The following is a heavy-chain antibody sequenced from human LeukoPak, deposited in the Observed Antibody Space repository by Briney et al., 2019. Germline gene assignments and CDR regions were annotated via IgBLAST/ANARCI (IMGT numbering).Heavy chain of an antibody. D-gene: IGHD6-13*01. V-gene: IGHV4-38-2*02. J-gene: IGHJ3*02. CDR1: GYSNSSDYY. CDR3: ASNPSRADAFDI. CDR2: IYHSGST. Sequence: SETLSLTCTVSGYSNSSDYYWGWIRQPPGKGLEWIGSIYHSGSTYYNPSLKSRVTISVDTSKNQFSLKLSSVTAADTAVYYCASNPSRADAFDIWGQGTMVTVSS.